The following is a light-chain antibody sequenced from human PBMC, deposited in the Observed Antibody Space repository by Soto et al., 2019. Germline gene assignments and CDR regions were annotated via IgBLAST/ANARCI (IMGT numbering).Light chain of an antibody. J-gene: IGKJ5*01. CDR3: QQFNSYPLT. Sequence: IQLTQSPSSLSASIGDRVTITCRASQDIISFLAWYQQKPGKAPKLLIYAASTLQSGVPSRFRGTGSGTDFTLTISSLQPEDFATYFCQQFNSYPLTFGQGTRLEIK. CDR1: QDIISF. V-gene: IGKV1-9*01. CDR2: AAS.